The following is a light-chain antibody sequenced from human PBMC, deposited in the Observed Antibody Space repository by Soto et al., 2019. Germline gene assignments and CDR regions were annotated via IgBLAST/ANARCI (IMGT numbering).Light chain of an antibody. CDR1: SXDVGSYNR. J-gene: IGLJ1*01. V-gene: IGLV2-18*02. CDR3: NSYTGSSTYV. Sequence: QSALTQPPSVSGXPXXXVAXSCTXTSXDVGSYNRVSWYQQPPGAAPKLMIYEVSNRPSGVPDRFSGSKSGNTASLTISGLQAEDEADYYCNSYTGSSTYVFGTGTKVTVL. CDR2: EVS.